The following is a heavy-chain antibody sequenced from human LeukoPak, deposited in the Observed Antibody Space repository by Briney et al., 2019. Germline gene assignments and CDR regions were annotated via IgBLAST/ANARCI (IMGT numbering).Heavy chain of an antibody. D-gene: IGHD3-10*01. CDR1: GYTSTNYW. CDR3: ARLDYYGSGRIDY. V-gene: IGHV5-51*01. CDR2: IFPGDSDS. J-gene: IGHJ4*02. Sequence: GESLKISCKGSGYTSTNYWIGWVRQMPGKGLEWMGIIFPGDSDSRYSTSFQGQVTLSADKSINTAYLQWSSLRASDTAMYYCARLDYYGSGRIDYWGQGTLDTVSS.